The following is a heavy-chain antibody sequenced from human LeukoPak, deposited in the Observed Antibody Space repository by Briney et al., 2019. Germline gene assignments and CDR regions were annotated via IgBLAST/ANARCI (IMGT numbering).Heavy chain of an antibody. Sequence: GGSLRLSCAASGFTFSSYAMSWVRQAPGKGLEWVSAVYDGDTTYYADSVKGRFTISRDNSKNTLYLQINSLRVEDTAVYYCAKVLSVWNYDSDAFDIWGQGTMVTVSS. V-gene: IGHV3-23*01. J-gene: IGHJ3*02. CDR2: VYDGDTT. D-gene: IGHD1-7*01. CDR3: AKVLSVWNYDSDAFDI. CDR1: GFTFSSYA.